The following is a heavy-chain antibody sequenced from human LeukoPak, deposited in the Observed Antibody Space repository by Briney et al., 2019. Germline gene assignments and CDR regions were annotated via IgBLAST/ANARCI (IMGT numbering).Heavy chain of an antibody. V-gene: IGHV3-23*01. J-gene: IGHJ4*02. CDR3: AKVGSVTIFGVVISPPYYFDY. CDR1: GFTFSSYA. D-gene: IGHD3-3*01. CDR2: ISGSGGST. Sequence: PGGSLRLSCAASGFTFSSYAMSWVRQAPGKGLEWVSAISGSGGSTYYADSVKGRFTISRDNSKNTLYLQMNSLRAEDTAVYYCAKVGSVTIFGVVISPPYYFDYWGQGTLVTVSS.